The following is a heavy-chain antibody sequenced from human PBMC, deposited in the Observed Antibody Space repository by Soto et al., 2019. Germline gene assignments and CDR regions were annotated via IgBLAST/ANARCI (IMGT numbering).Heavy chain of an antibody. J-gene: IGHJ4*01. Sequence: GGSLRLSCVASGFTFSSYGIHWVRQAPGKGLEWMAVISYDGSNEYYADSVKGRFTISRDNSKNTLYLQMDSLRPEDTAVYYCAKEITVAGDFDYWGHGTLVTVSS. CDR3: AKEITVAGDFDY. V-gene: IGHV3-30*18. CDR1: GFTFSSYG. CDR2: ISYDGSNE. D-gene: IGHD6-19*01.